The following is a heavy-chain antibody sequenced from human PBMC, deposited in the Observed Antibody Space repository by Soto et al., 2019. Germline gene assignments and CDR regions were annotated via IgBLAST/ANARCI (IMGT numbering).Heavy chain of an antibody. CDR3: VKRHPLYSGDLHN. V-gene: IGHV5-51*01. CDR1: GYSFPSFW. Sequence: GDSLKISSKVSGYSFPSFWNGWVRQMPGKGPEWLGSIYPGDSETRYSPSFQGEVTISADKSITTAYLHWSSLRASDTAPYYCVKRHPLYSGDLHNLGQGALVTFSS. J-gene: IGHJ4*02. CDR2: IYPGDSET. D-gene: IGHD4-17*01.